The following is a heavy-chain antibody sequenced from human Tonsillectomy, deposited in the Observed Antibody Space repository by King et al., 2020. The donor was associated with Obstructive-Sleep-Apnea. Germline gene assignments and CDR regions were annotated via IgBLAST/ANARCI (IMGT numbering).Heavy chain of an antibody. V-gene: IGHV3-30*04. CDR2: ISYDGSNK. Sequence: VQLVESGGGVVQPGRSLRLSCAASGFTFSSYAMHWVRQAPGKGLEGVAVISYDGSNKYYADSVKGRFTISRYNSKNTLYLQMNSLRAEDTAVYYCARGARRDLYCSSTSCYSDYYYYGMDVWGQGTTVTVSS. CDR3: ARGARRDLYCSSTSCYSDYYYYGMDV. D-gene: IGHD2-2*01. J-gene: IGHJ6*02. CDR1: GFTFSSYA.